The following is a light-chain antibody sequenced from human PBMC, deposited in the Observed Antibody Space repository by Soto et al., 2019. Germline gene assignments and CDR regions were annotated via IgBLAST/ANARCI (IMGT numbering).Light chain of an antibody. CDR1: QSVSSSY. J-gene: IGKJ1*01. CDR3: QSYASFLRT. Sequence: EMVLTQSPGTLSMSAGERATLSCRASQSVSSSYLAWYQQKPGQAPRLLIYGASRRATGIPDRFSGSRSGTDFNLTISRLEPEDFAVYYCQSYASFLRTFGQGTKVEIK. V-gene: IGKV3-20*01. CDR2: GAS.